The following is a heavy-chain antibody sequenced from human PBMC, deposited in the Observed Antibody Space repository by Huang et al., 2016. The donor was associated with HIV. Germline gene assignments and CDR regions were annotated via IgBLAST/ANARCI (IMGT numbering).Heavy chain of an antibody. J-gene: IGHJ4*02. Sequence: EVQLLESGGGLVQPGGSLRLSCAASGFTFKSYAMSWVRQAPGKGLEWVSTISGSGLTTYYAYSVKGRFTISRDNSKNTLYLQINSLRAEDTAVYYCAKDSDYNWHHCDYWGQGNLVSVSS. CDR1: GFTFKSYA. D-gene: IGHD1-1*01. V-gene: IGHV3-23*01. CDR3: AKDSDYNWHHCDY. CDR2: ISGSGLTT.